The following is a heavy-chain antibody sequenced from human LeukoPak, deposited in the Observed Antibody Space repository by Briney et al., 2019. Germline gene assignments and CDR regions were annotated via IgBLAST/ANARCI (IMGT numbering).Heavy chain of an antibody. J-gene: IGHJ5*02. Sequence: GASVKVSCKVSGYTLTELSMHWVRQAPGQGLEWMGWINPNSGGTNYAQKFQGRVTMTRDTSISTAYMGLSRLRSDDTAVYYCARDLLLYCSGGSCPFDPWGQGTLVTVSS. CDR2: INPNSGGT. D-gene: IGHD2-15*01. CDR1: GYTLTELS. CDR3: ARDLLLYCSGGSCPFDP. V-gene: IGHV1-2*02.